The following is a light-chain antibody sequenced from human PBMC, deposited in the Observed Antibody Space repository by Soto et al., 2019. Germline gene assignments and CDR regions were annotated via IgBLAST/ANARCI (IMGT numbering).Light chain of an antibody. V-gene: IGKV3-20*01. CDR2: GAS. J-gene: IGKJ2*01. CDR3: QQYGSSPMYT. Sequence: EIVLTQSPGTLSLSPGERATLSCRASQSVSSSYLAWYQQKPGQAPRLLIYGASSRATGIPDRFSGSRSGTDFTLTISRLEPEDFAVYSCQQYGSSPMYTFGQGTKLEIK. CDR1: QSVSSSY.